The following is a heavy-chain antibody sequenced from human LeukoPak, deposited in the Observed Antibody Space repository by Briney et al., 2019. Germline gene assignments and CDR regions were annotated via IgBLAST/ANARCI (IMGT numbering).Heavy chain of an antibody. CDR3: ARSHSGSYPVSFDY. D-gene: IGHD1-26*01. CDR2: ISSSSSYI. CDR1: GFTFSSYS. Sequence: EGSLRLSCAASGFTFSSYSMNWVRQAPGKGLEWVSSISSSSSYIYYADSVKGRFTISRDNAKNSLYLQMNSLRAEDTAVYYCARSHSGSYPVSFDYWGQGTLVTVSS. J-gene: IGHJ4*02. V-gene: IGHV3-21*04.